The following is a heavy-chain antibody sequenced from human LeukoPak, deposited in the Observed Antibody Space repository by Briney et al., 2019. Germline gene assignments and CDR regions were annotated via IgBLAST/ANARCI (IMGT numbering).Heavy chain of an antibody. CDR3: ARPVLGGAVAMDV. J-gene: IGHJ6*04. V-gene: IGHV3-7*01. D-gene: IGHD6-19*01. Sequence: GGSLRLSCAASGFTFSSYWMSWVRQAPGKGLEWVANIKQDGSEKYYVDSVKGRFTISRDNAKNSLYLQMNSLRAEDTAVYYCARPVLGGAVAMDVWGKGTTVTVSS. CDR2: IKQDGSEK. CDR1: GFTFSSYW.